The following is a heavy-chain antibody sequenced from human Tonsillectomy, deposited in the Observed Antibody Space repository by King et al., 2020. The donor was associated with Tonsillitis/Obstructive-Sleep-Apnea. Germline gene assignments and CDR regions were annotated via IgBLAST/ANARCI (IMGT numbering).Heavy chain of an antibody. V-gene: IGHV3-21*01. CDR2: ISGGSAYI. CDR3: ARVIMHNSYYYYYMDV. CDR1: GITFRNYT. J-gene: IGHJ6*03. D-gene: IGHD3-10*01. Sequence: VQLVESGGGLVKPGGSLRLSCAASGITFRNYTMNWVRQAPGKGLEWVSSISGGSAYIQYADSVKGRFTISRDNAKNSLYLQMNSLRAEDTAVYSCARVIMHNSYYYYYMDVWGKGTTDTVSS.